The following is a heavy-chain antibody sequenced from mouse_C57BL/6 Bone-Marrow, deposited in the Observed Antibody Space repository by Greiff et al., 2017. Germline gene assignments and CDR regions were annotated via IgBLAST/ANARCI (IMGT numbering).Heavy chain of an antibody. D-gene: IGHD3-2*02. CDR3: ARSDSSGYDYAMDY. V-gene: IGHV1-81*01. J-gene: IGHJ4*01. CDR1: GYTFTSYG. Sequence: VKLQESGAELARPGASVKLSCKASGYTFTSYGISWVKQRTGQGLEWIGEIYPRSGNTYYNEKFKGKATLTADKSSSTAYMELRSLTSEDSAVYFCARSDSSGYDYAMDYWGQGTSVTVSS. CDR2: IYPRSGNT.